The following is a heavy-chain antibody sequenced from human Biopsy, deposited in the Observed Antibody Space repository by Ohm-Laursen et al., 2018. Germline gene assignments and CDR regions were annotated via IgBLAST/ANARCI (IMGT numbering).Heavy chain of an antibody. J-gene: IGHJ6*02. CDR1: GYSFTDYY. V-gene: IGHV1-46*01. CDR2: INPSGGST. D-gene: IGHD3-9*01. Sequence: SVKVSCKASGYSFTDYYIHWVRQAPGQGLEWIGLINPSGGSTKYTQKFQGRVSMTSDTSTTTVYMEVRSLRSDDTAVYYCARDRPHYDILTGYFKSEYGVDVWGHGTTVIVSS. CDR3: ARDRPHYDILTGYFKSEYGVDV.